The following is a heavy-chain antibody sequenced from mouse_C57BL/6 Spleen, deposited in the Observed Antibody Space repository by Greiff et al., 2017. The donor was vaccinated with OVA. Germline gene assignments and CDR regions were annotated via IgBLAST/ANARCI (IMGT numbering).Heavy chain of an antibody. D-gene: IGHD2-3*01. CDR1: GYTFTSYW. Sequence: QVQLQQPGAELVKPGASVKLSCKASGYTFTSYWMHWVKQRPGQGLEWIGMIHPNSGSTNYNEKFKSKATLTVDKSSSTAYMQLSGLTSEDSAVYYCARPDGYNWYFDVWGTGTTVTVSS. CDR2: IHPNSGST. V-gene: IGHV1-64*01. J-gene: IGHJ1*03. CDR3: ARPDGYNWYFDV.